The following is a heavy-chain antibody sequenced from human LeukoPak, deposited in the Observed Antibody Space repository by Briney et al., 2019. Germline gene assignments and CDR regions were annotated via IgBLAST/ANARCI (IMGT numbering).Heavy chain of an antibody. D-gene: IGHD3-22*01. CDR1: GITFGNYA. CDR3: AKEKDSSFDY. Sequence: GGSLRLSCVASGITFGNYAVSWVRQAPEKGLDWVSVISGSAHKIRYADSVKGRFTISRDNSENIVYLQMNNLRVEDTAVYYCAKEKDSSFDYWGQGTLVTVSS. V-gene: IGHV3-23*01. J-gene: IGHJ4*02. CDR2: ISGSAHKI.